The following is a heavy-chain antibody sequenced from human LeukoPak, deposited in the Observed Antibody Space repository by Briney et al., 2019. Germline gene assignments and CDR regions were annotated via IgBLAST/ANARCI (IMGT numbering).Heavy chain of an antibody. Sequence: GESLKISCKGSGYSFTSYWIGWVRQMPGKGLEWMGIIYPGDSDTRYSPSFQGQVTISADKSISTAYLQWSSLKASDTAMYYCARRLRGCCSGGSCYDDAFDIWGQGTMVTVSS. CDR1: GYSFTSYW. CDR2: IYPGDSDT. D-gene: IGHD2-15*01. J-gene: IGHJ3*02. V-gene: IGHV5-51*01. CDR3: ARRLRGCCSGGSCYDDAFDI.